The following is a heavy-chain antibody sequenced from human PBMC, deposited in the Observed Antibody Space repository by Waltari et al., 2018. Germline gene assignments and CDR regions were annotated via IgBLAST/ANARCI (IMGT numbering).Heavy chain of an antibody. CDR3: VVPDDSRDF. CDR1: GFTFSSYV. CDR2: ILCTSSDT. V-gene: IGHV3-23*01. D-gene: IGHD3-3*01. Sequence: EVHLLESGGGLVQPGGSLRLSCAASGFTFSSYVMSWVRQAPGKGLEWFSSILCTSSDTYYADSVKGRFTISRDNSKNTLYLQMNSLRGDDTAVYYYVVPDDSRDFWGQGTLVTVTS. J-gene: IGHJ4*02.